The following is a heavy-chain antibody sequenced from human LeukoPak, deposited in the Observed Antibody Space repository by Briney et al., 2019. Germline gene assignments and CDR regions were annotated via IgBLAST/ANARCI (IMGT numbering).Heavy chain of an antibody. CDR3: ARQCGSLCPFDY. CDR2: VSAYNGNT. Sequence: MGWVSAYNGNTNYAQKLQGRVTMTTDTSTSTAYMELRSLRSDDTAVYYCARQCGSLCPFDYWGQGTLVTVSS. D-gene: IGHD1-26*01. V-gene: IGHV1-18*01. J-gene: IGHJ4*02.